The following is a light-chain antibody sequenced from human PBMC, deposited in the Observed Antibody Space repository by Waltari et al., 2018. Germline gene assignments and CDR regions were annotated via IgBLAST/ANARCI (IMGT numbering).Light chain of an antibody. J-gene: IGLJ2*01. V-gene: IGLV2-14*01. Sequence: QSALTQPASVSGSPGQSITISCTGTSSDVCVYNYLSWYQQHPGKAPKLMIYDVSKRPSGVSNRFSGSKSGNTASLTISGLQAEDEDDYYCSSYTSSSTPRVVFGGGTKLTVL. CDR1: SSDVCVYNY. CDR2: DVS. CDR3: SSYTSSSTPRVV.